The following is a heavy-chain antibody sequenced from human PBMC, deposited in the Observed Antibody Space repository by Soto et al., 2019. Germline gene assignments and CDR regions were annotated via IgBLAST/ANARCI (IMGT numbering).Heavy chain of an antibody. CDR1: GFTFSSYG. D-gene: IGHD3-22*01. Sequence: QVQLVESGGGVVQPGRSLRLSCAVSGFTFSSYGMNWVRQAPGKGLEWVAAIYYDGSNKYYADSVRGRFTISRDNFKNTMYLHMNSLRAEETAVYYCARDSTDDSSGYYAGFDYWGQGTLVTVSS. CDR3: ARDSTDDSSGYYAGFDY. V-gene: IGHV3-33*01. CDR2: IYYDGSNK. J-gene: IGHJ4*02.